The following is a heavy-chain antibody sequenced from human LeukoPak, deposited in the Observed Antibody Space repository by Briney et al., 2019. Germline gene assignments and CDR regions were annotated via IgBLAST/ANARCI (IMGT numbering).Heavy chain of an antibody. Sequence: QPGGSLRLSCAASGFTFSSYGMHWVRQAPGKGLEWVAFIRYDGSNKYYADSVKGRFTISRDNSKNTLYLQMNSLRAEDTAVYYCAKDLVWFGESATYYFDYWGQGTLVTVSS. V-gene: IGHV3-30*02. J-gene: IGHJ4*02. CDR3: AKDLVWFGESATYYFDY. CDR2: IRYDGSNK. CDR1: GFTFSSYG. D-gene: IGHD3-10*01.